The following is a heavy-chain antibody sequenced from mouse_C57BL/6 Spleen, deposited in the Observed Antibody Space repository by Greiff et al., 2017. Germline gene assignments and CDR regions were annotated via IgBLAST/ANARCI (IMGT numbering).Heavy chain of an antibody. V-gene: IGHV3-6*01. CDR2: ISYDGSN. CDR1: GYSITSGYY. CDR3: ARVDYYGSPEND. D-gene: IGHD1-1*01. J-gene: IGHJ2*01. Sequence: ESGPGLVKPSQSLSLTCSVTGYSITSGYYWNWIRQFPGNKLEWMGYISYDGSNNYNPSLKNRISITRDTSKNQFFLKLNSVTTEDTATXYCARVDYYGSPENDWGQGTTLTVSS.